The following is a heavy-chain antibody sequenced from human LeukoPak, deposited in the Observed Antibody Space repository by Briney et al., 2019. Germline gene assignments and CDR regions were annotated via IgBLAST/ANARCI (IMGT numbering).Heavy chain of an antibody. D-gene: IGHD2-15*01. CDR3: ARTPDIDIVVVVAATSYYYMDV. CDR1: GYTFTSYG. V-gene: IGHV1-18*01. CDR2: ISAYNGNT. J-gene: IGHJ6*03. Sequence: GASVKVSCKASGYTFTSYGISWVRQAPGQGLEWMGWISAYNGNTNYAQKLQGRVTMTTDTSTSTAYMELRSLRSDDTAVYYCARTPDIDIVVVVAATSYYYMDVWGKGTTVTVSS.